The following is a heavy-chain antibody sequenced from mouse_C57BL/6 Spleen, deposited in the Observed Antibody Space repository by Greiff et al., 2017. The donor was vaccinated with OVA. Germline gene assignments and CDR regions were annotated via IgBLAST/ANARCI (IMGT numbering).Heavy chain of an antibody. CDR2: IDPEDGDT. J-gene: IGHJ1*03. D-gene: IGHD2-4*01. CDR1: GFNIKDYY. CDR3: ARIGDYDAWYFDV. Sequence: VQLQQSGAELVKPGASVKLSCTASGFNIKDYYMHWVKQRTEQGLEWIGRIDPEDGDTKYAPKFKGKATITADTSSNTAYLQLSSLTSEDTAVDYCARIGDYDAWYFDVWGTGTTVTVSS. V-gene: IGHV14-2*01.